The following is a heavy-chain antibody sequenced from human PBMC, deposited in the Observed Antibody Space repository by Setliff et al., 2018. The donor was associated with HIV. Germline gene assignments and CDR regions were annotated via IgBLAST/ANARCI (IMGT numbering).Heavy chain of an antibody. D-gene: IGHD2-8*01. CDR2: INQDGSQK. J-gene: IGHJ4*02. V-gene: IGHV3-7*01. CDR1: GFTLSTYA. CDR3: AREFVPTGFFDF. Sequence: PGGSLRLSCAASGFTLSTYAMSWVRQAPGKGLEWVASINQDGSQKYHVASVKGRSTISRDNAQSSLYLEVNGLRAEDAAVYYCAREFVPTGFFDFWGLGSLVTVSS.